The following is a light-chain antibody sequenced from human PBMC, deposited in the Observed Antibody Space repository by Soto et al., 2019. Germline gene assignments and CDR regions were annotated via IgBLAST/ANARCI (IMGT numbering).Light chain of an antibody. Sequence: QSVVTQSPSASASLGASVKLTCTLSSGHSSYAIAWHQQQPEKGPRYLMKLDSDGSHTKGDAIPDRFSGSSSGAERYLTISSLQSEDEADYYCQTWGTGIHVCFGGGTKLTVL. CDR1: SGHSSYA. CDR2: LDSDGSH. CDR3: QTWGTGIHVC. J-gene: IGLJ2*01. V-gene: IGLV4-69*01.